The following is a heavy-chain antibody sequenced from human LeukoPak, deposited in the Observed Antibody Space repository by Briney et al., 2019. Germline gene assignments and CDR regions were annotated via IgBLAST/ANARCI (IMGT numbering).Heavy chain of an antibody. CDR2: IYSDESSI. V-gene: IGHV3-74*01. J-gene: IGHJ4*02. CDR3: VRDLTAMSGY. CDR1: GFTFSSYW. Sequence: GGSLRLLCAASGFTFSSYWMHWVRQDPGEGVVWVSHIYSDESSITYADSVKGRFTISRDNAKNTLYLQMNSLRAEDTAIYYCVRDLTAMSGYWGQGTLVTVSS. D-gene: IGHD1-14*01.